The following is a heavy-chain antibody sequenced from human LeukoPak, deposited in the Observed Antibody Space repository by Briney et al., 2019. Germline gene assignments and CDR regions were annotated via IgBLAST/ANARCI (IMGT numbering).Heavy chain of an antibody. J-gene: IGHJ4*02. V-gene: IGHV3-74*01. CDR2: INSDGSST. D-gene: IGHD3-22*01. CDR1: GFTFSSYW. Sequence: GGSLRLSCAASGFTFSSYWMHWVRQAPGKGLVWVSRINSDGSSTSYADSVKGRFTISRDNAKNTRYLQMNSPRVEDTAVYYCARGGPTMIVVWGQGTLVTVSS. CDR3: ARGGPTMIVV.